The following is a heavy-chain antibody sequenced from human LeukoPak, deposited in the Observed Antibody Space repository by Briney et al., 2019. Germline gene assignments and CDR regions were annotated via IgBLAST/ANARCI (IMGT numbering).Heavy chain of an antibody. CDR1: GYTLTELS. Sequence: ASVKVSCKVSGYTLTELSMHWVRQAPGKGLEWMGGFDPEDGETIYAQKFQGRVTMTEDTSTDTAYMELSSLRSGDTAVYYCATDPPFGVAPFDYWGQGTLVTVSS. J-gene: IGHJ4*02. CDR2: FDPEDGET. D-gene: IGHD3-3*01. V-gene: IGHV1-24*01. CDR3: ATDPPFGVAPFDY.